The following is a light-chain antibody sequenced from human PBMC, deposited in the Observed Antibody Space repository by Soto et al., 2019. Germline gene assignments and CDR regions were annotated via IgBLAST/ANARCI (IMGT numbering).Light chain of an antibody. Sequence: DIQMTQSPSSLSASVGDRVTITCRASQGISNFLNWYQQKPGQAPKVLIYAASTLQAGVPSRFSGSGSGTVFTLTINSLQPEDFATYFCQQSFTNPKTFGQGTEVDIK. CDR1: QGISNF. V-gene: IGKV1-39*01. J-gene: IGKJ1*01. CDR3: QQSFTNPKT. CDR2: AAS.